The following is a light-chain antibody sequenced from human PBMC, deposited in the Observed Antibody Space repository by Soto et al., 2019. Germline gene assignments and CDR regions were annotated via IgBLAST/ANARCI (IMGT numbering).Light chain of an antibody. CDR1: SGHSRYA. J-gene: IGLJ2*01. CDR2: LNSDGSH. V-gene: IGLV4-69*01. CDR3: QTWGTGVV. Sequence: QLVLTQSPSAYASLGASVKLTCTLSSGHSRYAIAWHQQQPKKGPRYLMKLNSDGSHNKGDGIPDRFSGSSSGAERYLTISSLQSEDEADYYCQTWGTGVVFGGGTMLTVL.